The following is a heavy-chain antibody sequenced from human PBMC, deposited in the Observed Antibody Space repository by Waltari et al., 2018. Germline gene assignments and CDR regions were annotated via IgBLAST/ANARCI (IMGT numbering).Heavy chain of an antibody. CDR3: ASCTGGNCYYYGFDV. Sequence: QVQPVESGGGVVQPGRSLRLSCAASGFTFSSSGMRWVRQTPGRGLEWVAVISSDGSRKSYADSVKGRFSISRDNSKNSLSLEMNSLRPEDTAVYYCASCTGGNCYYYGFDVWGQGTTVTVSS. J-gene: IGHJ6*02. D-gene: IGHD2-8*02. CDR2: ISSDGSRK. V-gene: IGHV3-30*03. CDR1: GFTFSSSG.